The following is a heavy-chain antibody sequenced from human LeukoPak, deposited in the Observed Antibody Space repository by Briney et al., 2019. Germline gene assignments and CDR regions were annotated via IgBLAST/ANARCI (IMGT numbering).Heavy chain of an antibody. Sequence: GASVKVSCKASGGTFSSYAISWVRQAPGQGLEWMGGIIPIFGIANYAQKFQGRVTITADESTSTAYMELSSLRSEDTAVYYCARGSTIDDDYGDYSSRLDYWGQGTLVTVSS. CDR2: IIPIFGIA. CDR1: GGTFSSYA. V-gene: IGHV1-69*13. CDR3: ARGSTIDDDYGDYSSRLDY. D-gene: IGHD4-17*01. J-gene: IGHJ4*02.